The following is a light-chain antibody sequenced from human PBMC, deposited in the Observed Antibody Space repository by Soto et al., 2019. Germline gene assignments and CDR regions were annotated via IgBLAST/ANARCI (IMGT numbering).Light chain of an antibody. V-gene: IGLV4-69*01. CDR1: GGHSSYA. CDR2: LNNDGSH. J-gene: IGLJ3*02. CDR3: QTWATGIRV. Sequence: QLVLTQSPSASASLGASVKLTCTLSGGHSSYAIAWHQQQPEKGPRYLMNLNNDGSHTKGDGIPDRFSGSSSGAERYLTISSLQSEDEADYYCQTWATGIRVFGRGTQLTVL.